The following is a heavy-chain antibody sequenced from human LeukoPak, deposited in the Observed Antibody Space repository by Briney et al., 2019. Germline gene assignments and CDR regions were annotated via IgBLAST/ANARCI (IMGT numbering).Heavy chain of an antibody. D-gene: IGHD2-15*01. CDR2: IYHSGST. V-gene: IGHV4-4*07. Sequence: SETLSLTCTVSGGFFSSYYLSWLRQPAGKGLEWIARIYHSGSTNYYPSLMRRVTMSVDTSKNQSPLKLRSVTAPYTAVYYCARDRNCSGGSCYANWFVPCGQG. J-gene: IGHJ5*02. CDR3: ARDRNCSGGSCYANWFVP. CDR1: GGFFSSYY.